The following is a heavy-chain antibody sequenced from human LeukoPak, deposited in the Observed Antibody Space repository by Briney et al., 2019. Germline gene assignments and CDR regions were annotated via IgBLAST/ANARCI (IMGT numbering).Heavy chain of an antibody. J-gene: IGHJ5*02. Sequence: GASVKVSCKASGYTFTSYHINWVRLATGQGREWMGWMNPNSGNTGYAQKFQGRVTMTRNTSISTAYMELSSLRSEDTAVYYCARDGYYYGSGSSWWFDPWGQGTLVTVSS. CDR1: GYTFTSYH. D-gene: IGHD3-10*01. CDR3: ARDGYYYGSGSSWWFDP. CDR2: MNPNSGNT. V-gene: IGHV1-8*01.